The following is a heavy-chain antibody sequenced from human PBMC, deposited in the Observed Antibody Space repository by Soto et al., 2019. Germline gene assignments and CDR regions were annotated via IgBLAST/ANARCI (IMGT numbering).Heavy chain of an antibody. CDR3: ARATGTLRSRNCDY. CDR1: GGSISSSSYY. J-gene: IGHJ4*02. CDR2: IYYSGST. D-gene: IGHD1-1*01. Sequence: SETLSLTCTVSGGSISSSSYYWGWIRQPPGKGLEWIGSIYYSGSTYYSKSLRSRLTMSVDTSKSQFSLRLSSVTAADTAVYYCARATGTLRSRNCDYWGQGSLVTVSS. V-gene: IGHV4-39*07.